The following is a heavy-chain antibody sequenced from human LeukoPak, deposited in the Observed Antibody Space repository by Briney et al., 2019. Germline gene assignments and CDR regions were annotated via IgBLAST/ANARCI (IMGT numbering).Heavy chain of an antibody. CDR2: INHSGST. D-gene: IGHD3-9*01. CDR1: GGSFSGYY. J-gene: IGHJ4*02. V-gene: IGHV4-34*01. Sequence: PSETLSLTCAVYGGSFSGYYWSWIRQPPGRGLEWIGEINHSGSTNYNPSLKSRVTISVDTSKNQFSLKLSSVTAADTAVYYCARGHAPEGGYDILTGYFDYWGQGTLVTVSS. CDR3: ARGHAPEGGYDILTGYFDY.